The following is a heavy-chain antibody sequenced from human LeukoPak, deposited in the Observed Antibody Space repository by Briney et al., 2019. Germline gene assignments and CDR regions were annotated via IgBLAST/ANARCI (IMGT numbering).Heavy chain of an antibody. CDR2: IYSTGSN. V-gene: IGHV4-61*01. D-gene: IGHD4-17*01. CDR1: GGSVSSGSYF. Sequence: PSETLSLTCTVSGGSVSSGSYFWNWIRQPPGKGLQWIGYIYSTGSNNYNPSLKSRVTLSADTSKNQFSLKLSSVTAADTAIYCCARAEVSLRVPDYWGQGTLVTVSS. CDR3: ARAEVSLRVPDY. J-gene: IGHJ4*02.